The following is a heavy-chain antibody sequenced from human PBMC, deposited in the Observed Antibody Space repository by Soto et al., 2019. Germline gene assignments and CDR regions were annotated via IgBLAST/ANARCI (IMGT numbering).Heavy chain of an antibody. V-gene: IGHV3-11*03. CDR2: ISSSSSYT. CDR3: ARFGAVAGTRKTKIFDY. Sequence: GGSLRLSCAASGFTFSDYYMSWIRQAPGKGLEWVSYISSSSSYTNYADSVKGRFTISRDNAKNSLYLQMNSLRAEDTAVYYCARFGAVAGTRKTKIFDYWGQGTLVTVSS. D-gene: IGHD6-19*01. CDR1: GFTFSDYY. J-gene: IGHJ4*02.